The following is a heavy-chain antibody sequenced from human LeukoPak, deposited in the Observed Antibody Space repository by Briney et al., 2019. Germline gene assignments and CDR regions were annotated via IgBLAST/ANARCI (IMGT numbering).Heavy chain of an antibody. J-gene: IGHJ4*02. CDR2: ISPKSGVT. V-gene: IGHV1-2*02. CDR1: GYTFTDYY. CDR3: ARGGDYGDEGDY. D-gene: IGHD4-17*01. Sequence: ASVRVSCKASGYTFTDYYIHWVRQAPGQGLEWMGWISPKSGVTNYSQKFQGRVTLTRDMSISTAYMDLRSLRSDDTAVYFCARGGDYGDEGDYWGQGTLITVSS.